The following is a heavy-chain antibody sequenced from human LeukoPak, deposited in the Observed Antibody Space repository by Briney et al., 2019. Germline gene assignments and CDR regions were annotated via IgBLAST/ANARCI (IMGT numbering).Heavy chain of an antibody. CDR1: GFTVITND. CDR2: LYSDGNT. Sequence: GGSLRLSCAASGFTVITNDMTWVSQAPGRGLEWDAVLYSDGNTKYADSVQGRFTISRDNSKNTLYLEMNSLSPDDTAVYYCARGVEPLAANTLAYWGQGTLVTVSS. V-gene: IGHV3-53*01. D-gene: IGHD1-14*01. CDR3: ARGVEPLAANTLAY. J-gene: IGHJ4*02.